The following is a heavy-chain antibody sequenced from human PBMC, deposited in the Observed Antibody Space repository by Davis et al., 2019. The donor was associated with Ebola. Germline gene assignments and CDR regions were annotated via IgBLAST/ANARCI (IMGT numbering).Heavy chain of an antibody. D-gene: IGHD2-21*01. V-gene: IGHV4-59*08. J-gene: IGHJ6*02. CDR1: GGSISSYY. CDR2: VYYSGST. CDR3: ARTFSYPGAMDV. Sequence: MPSETLSLTCTVSGGSISSYYWSWIRQPPGKGLEWIGYVYYSGSTNYNPSLKSRVTISVDTSKNQFSLKLNSVTAADTAVYYCARTFSYPGAMDVWGQGTTVTVSS.